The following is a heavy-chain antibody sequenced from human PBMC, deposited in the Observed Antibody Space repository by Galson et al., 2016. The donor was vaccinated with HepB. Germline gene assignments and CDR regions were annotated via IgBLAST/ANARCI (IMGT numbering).Heavy chain of an antibody. CDR3: ARGRDYGDNPFDD. Sequence: SVKVSCKASGYTFTRCDINWVQQATGQGLEWLGWMNPDSGRTGSAQKFQGRVTMTRDTSISTAYLELSSLTSEDTGVYFCARGRDYGDNPFDDWGQGTLVAVSS. D-gene: IGHD4-17*01. CDR2: MNPDSGRT. CDR1: GYTFTRCD. J-gene: IGHJ4*02. V-gene: IGHV1-8*01.